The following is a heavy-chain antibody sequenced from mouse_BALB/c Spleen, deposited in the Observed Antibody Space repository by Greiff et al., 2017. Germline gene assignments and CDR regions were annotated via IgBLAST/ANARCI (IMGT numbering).Heavy chain of an antibody. CDR3: DAVYYDNSAWFAY. CDR2: IDPENGDT. V-gene: IGHV14-4*02. J-gene: IGHJ3*01. Sequence: VQLQQSGAELVRSGASVKLSCTASGFNIKDYYMHWVKQRPEQGLEWIGWIDPENGDTEYAPKFQGKATMTADTSSNTAYLQLSSLTSEDTAVYYCDAVYYDNSAWFAYWGQGTLVTVSA. CDR1: GFNIKDYY. D-gene: IGHD2-1*01.